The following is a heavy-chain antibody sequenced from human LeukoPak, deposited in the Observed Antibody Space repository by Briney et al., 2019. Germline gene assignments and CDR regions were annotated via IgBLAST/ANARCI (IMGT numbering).Heavy chain of an antibody. CDR3: AKWAVLLWFGESSSGYYFDY. CDR1: GFTFNNYA. J-gene: IGHJ4*02. Sequence: GGSLRLSCAASGFTFNNYAMTWVRQAPGKGLEWVSVISGSAGGSYYADSVKGRFTISRDNSKNTLYLQMNSLRPEDTAVYYCAKWAVLLWFGESSSGYYFDYWGQGALVTVSS. D-gene: IGHD3-10*01. CDR2: ISGSAGGS. V-gene: IGHV3-23*01.